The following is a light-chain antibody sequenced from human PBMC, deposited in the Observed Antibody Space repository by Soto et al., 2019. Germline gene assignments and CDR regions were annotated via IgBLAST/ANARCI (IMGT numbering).Light chain of an antibody. CDR2: SNN. J-gene: IGLJ2*01. Sequence: QPVLTRPPSASGTPGQRVTISCSGSSSNIGSNTVNWYQQLPGTAPKLLIYSNNQRPSGVPDRFSGSKSGTSASLAISGLQSEDEADYYCAAWDDSLNGHVVFGGGTKLTVL. CDR3: AAWDDSLNGHVV. V-gene: IGLV1-44*01. CDR1: SSNIGSNT.